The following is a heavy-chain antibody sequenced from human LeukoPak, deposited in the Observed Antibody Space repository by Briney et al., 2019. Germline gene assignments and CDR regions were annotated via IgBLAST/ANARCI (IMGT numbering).Heavy chain of an antibody. CDR3: VRGYIAVAGIFVY. Sequence: ASVKVSCKASQYTFTDYAIHWVRQAPGQRLEWMGWINAGNGDTKYSQKFQDRVTITRDTSASTAYMELSSLRSEDTAVYYCVRGYIAVAGIFVYWGQGTLVTVSS. CDR2: INAGNGDT. V-gene: IGHV1-3*01. CDR1: QYTFTDYA. D-gene: IGHD6-19*01. J-gene: IGHJ4*02.